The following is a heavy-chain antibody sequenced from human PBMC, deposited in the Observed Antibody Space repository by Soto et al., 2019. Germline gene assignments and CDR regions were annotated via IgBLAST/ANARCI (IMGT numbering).Heavy chain of an antibody. CDR2: IYYSGST. Sequence: SETLSLTCAVYGGSFSGYYWSWIRQPSGKGLEWIGYIYYSGSTNYNPSLSSRVTISVDTSKNQFSLNLSTVTAADTAVYYCARIVESGYTIDFDLWGRGTLVTVSS. D-gene: IGHD3-16*02. V-gene: IGHV4-30-4*01. CDR1: GGSFSGYY. CDR3: ARIVESGYTIDFDL. J-gene: IGHJ2*01.